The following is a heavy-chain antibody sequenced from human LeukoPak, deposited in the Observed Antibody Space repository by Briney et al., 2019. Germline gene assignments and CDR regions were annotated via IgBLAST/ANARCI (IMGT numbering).Heavy chain of an antibody. D-gene: IGHD6-13*01. CDR3: AKDLRLIAAAGSPLGMDV. V-gene: IGHV3-30*18. Sequence: GGSLRLSCAASGFTFSSYGMHRVRQAPGKGLEWVAVISYDGSNKYYADSVKGRFTISRDNSKNTLYLQMNSLRAEDTAVYYCAKDLRLIAAAGSPLGMDVWGQGTTVTVSS. J-gene: IGHJ6*02. CDR1: GFTFSSYG. CDR2: ISYDGSNK.